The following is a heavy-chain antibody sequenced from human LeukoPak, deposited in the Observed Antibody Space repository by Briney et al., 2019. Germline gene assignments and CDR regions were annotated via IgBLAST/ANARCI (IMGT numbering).Heavy chain of an antibody. Sequence: GGSLRLSCAASGFTFSSYAMSWVRQAPGKGLEWVAVISYDGSNKYYADSVKGRFTISRDNSKNTLYLQMNSLRAEDTAVYYCAKGPRGGVFSFDYWGQGTLVTVSS. V-gene: IGHV3-30*18. CDR3: AKGPRGGVFSFDY. CDR2: ISYDGSNK. J-gene: IGHJ4*02. CDR1: GFTFSSYA. D-gene: IGHD3-16*01.